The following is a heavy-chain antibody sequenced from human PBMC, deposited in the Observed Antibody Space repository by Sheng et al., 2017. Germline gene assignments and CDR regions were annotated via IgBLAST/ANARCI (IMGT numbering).Heavy chain of an antibody. Sequence: QVQLQESGPGLVKPSQTLSLTCIVSGGSISSGSYYWSWIRAARRGGTGVDWAYLYQWDHPLQPLLKSRVTISVDTSKNQFSLKLNSVTAADTAVYYCARVGPVDWGNYYFDYWGQGTLVTVSS. CDR1: GGSISSGSYY. J-gene: IGHJ4*02. CDR3: ARVGPVDWGNYYFDY. CDR2: LYQWDH. D-gene: IGHD3-9*01. V-gene: IGHV4-61*02.